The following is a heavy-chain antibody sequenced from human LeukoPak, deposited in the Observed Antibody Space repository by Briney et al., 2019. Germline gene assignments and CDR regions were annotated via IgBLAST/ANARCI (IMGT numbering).Heavy chain of an antibody. CDR3: ASLYSSSWSRRSSRGVDY. J-gene: IGHJ4*02. V-gene: IGHV3-30*03. Sequence: GGSLRLSCAASGFTFSSYGMHWVRQAPGKGLEWVAVISYDGSNKYYADSVKGRFTISRDNSKNTLYLQMNSLRAEDTAVYYCASLYSSSWSRRSSRGVDYWGQGTLVTVSS. CDR2: ISYDGSNK. D-gene: IGHD6-13*01. CDR1: GFTFSSYG.